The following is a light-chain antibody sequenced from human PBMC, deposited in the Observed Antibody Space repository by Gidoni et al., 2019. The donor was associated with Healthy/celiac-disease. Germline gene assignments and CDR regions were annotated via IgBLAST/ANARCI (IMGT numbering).Light chain of an antibody. V-gene: IGKV3-11*01. CDR3: QQRSNWPTLT. J-gene: IGKJ4*01. CDR2: DAS. Sequence: EIVLTQSPATLSLSPGERATLSCRASQRVSSYLAWYQQKPGQAPRLLIYDASNRATGRPARFSCSGSGTDFTLTISSLEPEDFAVYYCQQRSNWPTLTFGGGTKVEIK. CDR1: QRVSSY.